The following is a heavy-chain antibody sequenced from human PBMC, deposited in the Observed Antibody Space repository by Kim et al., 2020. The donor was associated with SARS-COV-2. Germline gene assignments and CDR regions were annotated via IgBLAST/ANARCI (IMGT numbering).Heavy chain of an antibody. CDR3: AGESLRLEDLYYYYGMEV. CDR1: GGSISSSSYY. Sequence: SETLSLTCTVSGGSISSSSYYWGWIRQPPGKGLEWIGSSYYSGSTYYNPSLKSRVTISVDTSKNQFSLKLSSVTAADTAVYYCAGESLRLEDLYYYYGMEVWGQGNTVTVSS. D-gene: IGHD3-16*01. J-gene: IGHJ6*02. V-gene: IGHV4-39*01. CDR2: SYYSGST.